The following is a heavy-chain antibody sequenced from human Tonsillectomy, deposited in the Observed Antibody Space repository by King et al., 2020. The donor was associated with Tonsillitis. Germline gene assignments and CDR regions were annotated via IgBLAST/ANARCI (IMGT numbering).Heavy chain of an antibody. Sequence: VQLQESGPGLVKPSETLSLTCTVSGGSISIYYWSWIRQPPGKGLEWIGYFYYSGRTSYNPSLNSRVFISADMSTNQLSLRLSSVTAADTAVYYCARGGRPYCSSGSYRSDVFDIWGQGTMVTVSS. D-gene: IGHD1-26*01. CDR3: ARGGRPYCSSGSYRSDVFDI. V-gene: IGHV4-59*01. CDR2: FYYSGRT. CDR1: GGSISIYY. J-gene: IGHJ3*02.